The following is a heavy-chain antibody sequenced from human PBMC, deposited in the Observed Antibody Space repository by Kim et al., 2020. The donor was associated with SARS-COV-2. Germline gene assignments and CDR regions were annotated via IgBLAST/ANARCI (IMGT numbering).Heavy chain of an antibody. J-gene: IGHJ4*02. D-gene: IGHD1-26*01. Sequence: SVKGRFTISRDNAKNSLYLQMNSLRAEDTAVYYCARRGIVGASQGYYFDYWGQGTLVTVSS. V-gene: IGHV3-21*01. CDR3: ARRGIVGASQGYYFDY.